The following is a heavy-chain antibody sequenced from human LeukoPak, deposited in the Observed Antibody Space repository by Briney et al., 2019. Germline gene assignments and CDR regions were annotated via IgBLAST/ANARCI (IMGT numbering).Heavy chain of an antibody. V-gene: IGHV3-30*04. J-gene: IGHJ4*02. CDR3: ASGSPFNQGWLLPRDY. CDR2: ISYDGSNK. D-gene: IGHD3-22*01. Sequence: GGSLRLSCAASGFTFSSYAMHWVRQAPGNGLEWVAVISYDGSNKYYADSVKGRFTISRDNSKNTLYLQMNSLRAEDTAVYYCASGSPFNQGWLLPRDYWGQGTLVTVSS. CDR1: GFTFSSYA.